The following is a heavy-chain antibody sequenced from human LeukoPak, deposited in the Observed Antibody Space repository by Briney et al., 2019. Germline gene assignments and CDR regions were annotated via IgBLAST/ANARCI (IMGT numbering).Heavy chain of an antibody. V-gene: IGHV1-2*04. J-gene: IGHJ6*02. CDR3: ARADGSGSFYGMDV. CDR1: GYTFSGYY. Sequence: GASVKVSCKASGYTFSGYYMHWVRQAPGRGLEWRVWINTNSGGTTYAKKFEGWVTMTREKSISTAYMELSRLRSDDTAVYYCARADGSGSFYGMDVWGQGATVTVSS. D-gene: IGHD3-10*01. CDR2: INTNSGGT.